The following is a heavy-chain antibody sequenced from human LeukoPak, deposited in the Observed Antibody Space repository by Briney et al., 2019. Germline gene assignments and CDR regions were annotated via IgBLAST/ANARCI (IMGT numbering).Heavy chain of an antibody. V-gene: IGHV4-39*01. CDR2: IYYSAST. D-gene: IGHD2-15*01. Sequence: SETLSLTCTVSGDSVSTSRYYWGWFRQPPGRGLQWIGRIYYSASTYYNPSVKSRITTSVATTKTQLSLKLNTAAAADTAVYYCAPGSRGGSRRSWFDPWGQGTLVTVSS. CDR1: GDSVSTSRYY. J-gene: IGHJ5*02. CDR3: APGSRGGSRRSWFDP.